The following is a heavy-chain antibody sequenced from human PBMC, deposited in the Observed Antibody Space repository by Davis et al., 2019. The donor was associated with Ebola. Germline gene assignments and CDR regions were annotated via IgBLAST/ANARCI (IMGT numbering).Heavy chain of an antibody. D-gene: IGHD3-16*01. V-gene: IGHV4-59*12. J-gene: IGHJ4*02. Sequence: MPSETLSLTCTVSGGSISSYYWSWIRQPPGKGLEWIGYIYYSGSTIYNPSLKSRVTISEDTSKNQVSLELTSVTAADTAVYYCASFTFGRGGYWGQGTLVNVSS. CDR2: IYYSGST. CDR3: ASFTFGRGGY. CDR1: GGSISSYY.